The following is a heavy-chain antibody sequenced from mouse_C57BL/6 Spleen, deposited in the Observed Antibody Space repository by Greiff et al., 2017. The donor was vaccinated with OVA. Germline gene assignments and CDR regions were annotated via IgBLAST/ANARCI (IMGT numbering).Heavy chain of an antibody. CDR1: GYTFTSYC. J-gene: IGHJ2*01. CDR2: IHPNSGST. Sequence: QVQLQQPGAELVKPGASVKLSCKASGYTFTSYCMHWVKQRPGQGLEWIGMIHPNSGSTNYNEKFKSKATLTVDKSSSTAYMQLSSLTSEDSAVYYCASGSFITTAVAGYWGQGTTLTVSS. D-gene: IGHD1-1*01. CDR3: ASGSFITTAVAGY. V-gene: IGHV1-64*01.